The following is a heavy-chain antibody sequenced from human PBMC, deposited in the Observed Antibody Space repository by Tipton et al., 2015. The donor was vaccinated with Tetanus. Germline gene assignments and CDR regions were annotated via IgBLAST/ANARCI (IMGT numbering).Heavy chain of an antibody. CDR3: AREAINSEDRRAFDV. J-gene: IGHJ3*01. CDR2: FSPIFRRP. CDR1: GYTFTSHY. V-gene: IGHV1-46*01. Sequence: QVQLVQSGAEVKKPGASVNVSCKASGYTFTSHYVHWVRQAPGQGLEWMGGFSPIFRRPNYAQKFQGRVTISADESTSTAYMELRSLTSADTAIYYCAREAINSEDRRAFDVWGQGTMVTVSP. D-gene: IGHD3-22*01.